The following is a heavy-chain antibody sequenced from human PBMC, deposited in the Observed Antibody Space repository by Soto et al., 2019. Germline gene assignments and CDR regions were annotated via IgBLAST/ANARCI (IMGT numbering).Heavy chain of an antibody. CDR1: GHPLSYRY. Sequence: QVPLVQSGAEVKQTGSSVKISCKTSGHPLSYRYLHWFRQAPGQAFEWMGRMRPLIGDTNNAQKVHDRLTLTRDRPMTTAYMELRSLTSDDTAIYYCAGEGSYETLSGNSHIFDWGQGILVSVSS. V-gene: IGHV1-45*02. CDR3: AGEGSYETLSGNSHIFD. J-gene: IGHJ4*02. D-gene: IGHD3-9*01. CDR2: MRPLIGDT.